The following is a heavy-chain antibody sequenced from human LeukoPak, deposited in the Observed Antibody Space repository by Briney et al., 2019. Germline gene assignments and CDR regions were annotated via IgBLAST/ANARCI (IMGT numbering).Heavy chain of an antibody. D-gene: IGHD4-17*01. V-gene: IGHV1-8*03. CDR1: GYTFTSYD. J-gene: IGHJ6*03. CDR2: MNSNSGNT. CDR3: ARGSRTSDYGDPYYYYYMDV. Sequence: GASVKVSCKASGYTFTSYDINWVRQATGQGLEWMGWMNSNSGNTGYAQKVQGRVTITRNTSISTAYMELSSLRSEDTAVYYCARGSRTSDYGDPYYYYYMDVWGKGTTVTVSS.